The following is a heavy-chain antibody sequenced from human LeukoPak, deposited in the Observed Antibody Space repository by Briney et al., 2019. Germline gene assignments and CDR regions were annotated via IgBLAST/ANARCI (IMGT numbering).Heavy chain of an antibody. D-gene: IGHD3-10*01. V-gene: IGHV3-21*01. CDR3: ARALWSGPVYYGMDV. CDR1: GFTFSNYN. J-gene: IGHJ6*02. CDR2: ISSTGSYI. Sequence: GGSLRLSCAASGFTFSNYNFYWVRQAPGKGLEWVSSISSTGSYIYYADSMKGRFTISRDNAKNSLYLQMNSLRAEDTAVYYCARALWSGPVYYGMDVWGQGTTVTVSS.